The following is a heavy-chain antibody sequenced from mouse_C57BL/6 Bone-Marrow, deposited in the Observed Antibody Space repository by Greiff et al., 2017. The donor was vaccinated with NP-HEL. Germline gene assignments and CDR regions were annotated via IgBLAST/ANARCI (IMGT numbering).Heavy chain of an antibody. J-gene: IGHJ3*01. Sequence: QVQLQQPGAELVKPGASVKLSCKASGYTFTSYWMHWVKQRPGQGLEWIGMIHPNSGSTNYNEKFKSKATLTVDKSSSTAYMQLSSLTSEDSAVYYCARRQLGAWFAYWGRGTRVTVSA. V-gene: IGHV1-64*01. CDR3: ARRQLGAWFAY. CDR2: IHPNSGST. D-gene: IGHD3-1*01. CDR1: GYTFTSYW.